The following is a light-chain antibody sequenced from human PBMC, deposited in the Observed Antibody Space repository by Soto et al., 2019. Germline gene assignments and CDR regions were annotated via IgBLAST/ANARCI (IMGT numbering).Light chain of an antibody. Sequence: QSVLTQPPSVSAAPGHTVTISCSGSSSNIGNNYVSWYQQLPETAPKLLIYENNKRPSGIPDRFSGSKSGTSATLGITGLQTGDEADYYCGTWDISLSLWVFGGGTQLTVL. CDR2: ENN. J-gene: IGLJ3*02. CDR3: GTWDISLSLWV. CDR1: SSNIGNNY. V-gene: IGLV1-51*02.